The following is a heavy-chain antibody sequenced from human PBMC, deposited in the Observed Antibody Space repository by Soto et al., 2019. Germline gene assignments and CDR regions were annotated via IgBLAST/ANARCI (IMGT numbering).Heavy chain of an antibody. CDR2: INPSGGSP. Sequence: GASLKVSCKASGYTFTNYYMHWVRQAPGQGLEWMGIINPSGGSPTYAQKFQGRVTMTSDTSTTTVYMELSSLRSGDTAVYYCARSTGGLMGYWGQGTLVTVSS. CDR3: ARSTGGLMGY. V-gene: IGHV1-46*01. CDR1: GYTFTNYY. J-gene: IGHJ4*02. D-gene: IGHD2-8*02.